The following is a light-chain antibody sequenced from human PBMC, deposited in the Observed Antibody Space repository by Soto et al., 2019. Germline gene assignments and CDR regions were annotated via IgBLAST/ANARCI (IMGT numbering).Light chain of an antibody. V-gene: IGLV2-14*03. J-gene: IGLJ2*01. CDR1: SSDVGAYNF. CDR2: DVN. CDR3: SSYTTTATRL. Sequence: ALTQPASVSWSPGQSITISCTGTSSDVGAYNFVSWYQHHPGKAPQLIIYDVNNRPSGVSDRFSGSKSGNTASLTISGLQAEDEAGYYCSSYTTTATRLFGGGTKVTVL.